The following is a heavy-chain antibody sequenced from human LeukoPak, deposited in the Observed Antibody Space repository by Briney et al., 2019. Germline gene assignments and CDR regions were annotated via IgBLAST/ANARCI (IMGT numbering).Heavy chain of an antibody. D-gene: IGHD2-2*01. V-gene: IGHV3-23*01. CDR3: AKGSRYRSSTSCYPVGYFDY. J-gene: IGHJ4*02. CDR2: ISGSGGST. Sequence: GGSLRLSCAAPGFTFSSYAMSWVRQAPGKGLEWVSAISGSGGSTYYADSVKGRFTISRDNSKNTLYLQMNSLRAEDTAVYYCAKGSRYRSSTSCYPVGYFDYWGQGTLVTVSS. CDR1: GFTFSSYA.